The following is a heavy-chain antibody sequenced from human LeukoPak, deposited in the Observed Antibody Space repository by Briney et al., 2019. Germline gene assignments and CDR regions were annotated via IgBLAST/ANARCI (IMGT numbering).Heavy chain of an antibody. V-gene: IGHV4-39*01. CDR3: ARQYYDSTGYYYFDY. J-gene: IGHJ4*02. Sequence: SETLSLTCTVSGDFLTGSTYYWGWIRQPPGKGLEWIGSMYYSGSTYSNPSLRSRVTMSADTSKNQFSLNLKSVTAADTAVYYCARQYYDSTGYYYFDYWGQGTLVTVSS. CDR2: MYYSGST. CDR1: GDFLTGSTYY. D-gene: IGHD3-22*01.